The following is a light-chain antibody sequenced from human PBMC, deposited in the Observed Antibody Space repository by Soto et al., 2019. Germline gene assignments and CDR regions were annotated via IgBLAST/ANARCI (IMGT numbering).Light chain of an antibody. CDR1: TSDIGGYNY. J-gene: IGLJ3*02. Sequence: QSVLTQPASVSGSPGHSITISCTGTTSDIGGYNYVSWYQHHRGKAPKLIIYDVTNRPSGVSNRFSGSKSGNTASLTISGLQAEDEGDYYCTSYTRSDTLVFGGGTKVTVL. CDR2: DVT. V-gene: IGLV2-14*03. CDR3: TSYTRSDTLV.